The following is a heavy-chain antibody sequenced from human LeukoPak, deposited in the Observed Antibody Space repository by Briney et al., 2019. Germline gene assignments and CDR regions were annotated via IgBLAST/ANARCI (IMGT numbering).Heavy chain of an antibody. CDR2: ISSSSSYI. V-gene: IGHV3-21*01. CDR3: ARDLGMGVPFDY. CDR1: GFTFSSYS. D-gene: IGHD3-3*01. J-gene: IGHJ4*02. Sequence: PGGSLRLSCAASGFTFSSYSMNWVRQAPGKGLDWVSSISSSSSYIYYADSVKGRFTISRDNAKNSLYLQMNSLRAEDTAVYYCARDLGMGVPFDYWGQGTLVTVSS.